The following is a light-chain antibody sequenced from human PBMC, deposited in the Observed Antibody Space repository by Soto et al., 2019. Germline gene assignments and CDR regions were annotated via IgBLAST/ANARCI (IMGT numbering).Light chain of an antibody. V-gene: IGKV3-20*01. CDR2: GAS. CDR3: QQYGSSPWT. J-gene: IGKJ1*01. Sequence: EIVLTQSPGTLSLSPGERATLSCRASQSVSSSYLAWYQQKPGQAPRLLIYGASSRATGIPDMFSGSGSGTDFTLTISRLEPEDFAVYYCQQYGSSPWTFGQGNKVEFK. CDR1: QSVSSSY.